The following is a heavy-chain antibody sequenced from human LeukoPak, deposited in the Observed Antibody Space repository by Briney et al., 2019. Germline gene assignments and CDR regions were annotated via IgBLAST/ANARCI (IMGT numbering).Heavy chain of an antibody. Sequence: GGSLRLSCAASGFSFGDYWMTWVRQAPGQGLEWVANIKPDGSETYYVDSVKGRFTISRDNAKGSLFLQMNSLRVEDTAMYYCARDWTPLTNNKYWYDALDIWGQGTMVTVSS. CDR1: GFSFGDYW. CDR2: IKPDGSET. J-gene: IGHJ3*02. D-gene: IGHD2-8*01. CDR3: ARDWTPLTNNKYWYDALDI. V-gene: IGHV3-7*01.